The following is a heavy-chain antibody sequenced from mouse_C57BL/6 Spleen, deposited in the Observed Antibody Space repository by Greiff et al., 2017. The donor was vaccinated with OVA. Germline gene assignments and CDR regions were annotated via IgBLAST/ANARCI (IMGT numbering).Heavy chain of an antibody. V-gene: IGHV1-54*01. J-gene: IGHJ1*03. D-gene: IGHD1-1*02. CDR1: GYAFTNYL. Sequence: VKLLESGAELVRPGTSVKVSCKASGYAFTNYLIEWVKQRPGQGLEWIGVINPGSGGTNYNEKFKGKATLTADKSSSTAYMQLSSLTSEDSAVYFCARHGYGYFDVWGTGTTVTVSS. CDR3: ARHGYGYFDV. CDR2: INPGSGGT.